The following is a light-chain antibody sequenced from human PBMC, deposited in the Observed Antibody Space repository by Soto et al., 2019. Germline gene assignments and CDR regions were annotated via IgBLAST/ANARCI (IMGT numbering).Light chain of an antibody. CDR1: QGIRND. V-gene: IGKV1-6*01. CDR2: AAS. J-gene: IGKJ2*01. Sequence: AIQMTQSPSSLSASVGDRVTITCRASQGIRNDLGWYQQKPGKAPKLLIYAASSLETGVPSRFSGSGSGTDFTLTISSLQPEDFATYYCQQSFSTPAYTFGQGTKLEIK. CDR3: QQSFSTPAYT.